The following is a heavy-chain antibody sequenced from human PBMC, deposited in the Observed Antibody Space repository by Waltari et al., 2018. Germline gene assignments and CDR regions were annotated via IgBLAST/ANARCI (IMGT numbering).Heavy chain of an antibody. Sequence: QVQLQESGPGLVKPSQTLSLTCTVSGGSISSVSYYWSWIRQPAGKGLEWIGRIYTSGSTNYNPSLKSRVTISVDTSKNQFPLKLSSVTAADTAVYYCARMSVAVPFDYWGQGTLVTVSS. CDR3: ARMSVAVPFDY. CDR1: GGSISSVSYY. J-gene: IGHJ4*02. CDR2: IYTSGST. V-gene: IGHV4-61*02. D-gene: IGHD6-19*01.